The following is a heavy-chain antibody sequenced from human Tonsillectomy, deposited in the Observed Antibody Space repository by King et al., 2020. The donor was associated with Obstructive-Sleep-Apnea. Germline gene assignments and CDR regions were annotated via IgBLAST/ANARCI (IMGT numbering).Heavy chain of an antibody. CDR3: ASKIYYDVSGKYY. D-gene: IGHD3/OR15-3a*01. CDR2: IYPRDSGDPDI. J-gene: IGHJ4*02. V-gene: IGHV5-51*01. Sequence: VQLVESGAELKKPGESLKISCKGSGYSFSTYWTGWLRHTPGKGPEWVGIIYPRDSGDPDIRYSPSFQGQVTISADKSINTAYLQWSSLKASDTAMYYCASKIYYDVSGKYYWGPGTPVTVSS. CDR1: GYSFSTYW.